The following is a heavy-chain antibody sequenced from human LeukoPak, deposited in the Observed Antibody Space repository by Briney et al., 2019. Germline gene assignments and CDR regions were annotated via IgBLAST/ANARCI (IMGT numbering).Heavy chain of an antibody. Sequence: GASVKVSCKASGYTFTNYFVYWVRQAPGQGLEWMGIINPSGGSASYTHKFQGRVTMTRDTSTSTVYMELSSLRSEDTAVYHCARFNCGGDCYTDYWGQGTQVTVSS. CDR1: GYTFTNYF. CDR3: ARFNCGGDCYTDY. D-gene: IGHD2-21*02. CDR2: INPSGGSA. J-gene: IGHJ4*02. V-gene: IGHV1-46*01.